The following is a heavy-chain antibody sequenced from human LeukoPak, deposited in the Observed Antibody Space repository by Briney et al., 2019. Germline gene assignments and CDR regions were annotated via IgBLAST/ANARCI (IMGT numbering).Heavy chain of an antibody. J-gene: IGHJ4*02. V-gene: IGHV1-18*04. CDR1: GYTFTGYY. D-gene: IGHD4-17*01. Sequence: ASVKVSCKASGYTFTGYYMHWVRQAPGQGLEWMGRISAYNGNTNYAQKLQGRVTMTTDTSTSTAYMELRSLRSDDPAVYYCAKGTVTPLGYWGQGTLVTVSS. CDR3: AKGTVTPLGY. CDR2: ISAYNGNT.